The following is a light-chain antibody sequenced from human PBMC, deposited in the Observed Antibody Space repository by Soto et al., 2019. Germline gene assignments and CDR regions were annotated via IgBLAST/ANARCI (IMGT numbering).Light chain of an antibody. CDR2: DVS. CDR3: SSDASSITLV. V-gene: IGLV2-14*01. CDR1: SSDVGGYAY. Sequence: QSALTQPASVSGSPGQSITISCTGTSSDVGGYAYVSWYHQHPGTPPKLLIFDVSKRSSGVSYRFAGYKSGNTASLTSSGLQDEDDADYYCSSDASSITLVFGGGTKLTVL. J-gene: IGLJ3*02.